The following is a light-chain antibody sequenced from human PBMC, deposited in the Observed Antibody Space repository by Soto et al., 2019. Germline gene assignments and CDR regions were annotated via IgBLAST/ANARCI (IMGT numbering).Light chain of an antibody. CDR2: NVN. CDR3: QSYDSSLSGYV. V-gene: IGLV2-8*01. J-gene: IGLJ1*01. Sequence: QSALTQPPSASGSPGQAVTISCTGTSRDIGGYDFVSWYQVRPGEAPQLIIYNVNGRPSGVPRRFSGSKSGNTASLTVSGLQAVDEADYYCQSYDSSLSGYVFGTGTKVTVL. CDR1: SRDIGGYDF.